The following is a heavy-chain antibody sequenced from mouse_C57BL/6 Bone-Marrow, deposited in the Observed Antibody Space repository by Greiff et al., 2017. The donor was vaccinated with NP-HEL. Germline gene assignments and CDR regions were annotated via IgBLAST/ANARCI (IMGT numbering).Heavy chain of an antibody. D-gene: IGHD2-14*01. J-gene: IGHJ3*01. CDR1: GYTFTSYW. CDR3: ARGDFLSVRRGFAY. Sequence: QVQLQQPGAELVKPGASVKLSCKASGYTFTSYWMHWVKQRPGRGLEWIGRIDPNSGGTKYNEKFKSKATLTVDKPSSTADMQLSSLTSEDSADYYWARGDFLSVRRGFAYWGQGTLVTVSA. CDR2: IDPNSGGT. V-gene: IGHV1-72*01.